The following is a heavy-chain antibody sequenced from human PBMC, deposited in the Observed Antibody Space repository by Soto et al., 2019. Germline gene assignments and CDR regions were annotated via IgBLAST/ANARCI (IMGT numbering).Heavy chain of an antibody. CDR3: ARTAGYYRGRQFDY. CDR2: IDWAGDK. Sequence: SGPTLVNPTQTLTLTCTFSGLSLGATGMRVSWIRQPPGKALEWLARIDWAGDKFYSPSLKTRLTIPKDTSKHQVVLRMTNMDPADTATYYCARTAGYYRGRQFDYWGQGTLVTVSS. D-gene: IGHD3-10*01. CDR1: GLSLGATGMR. J-gene: IGHJ4*02. V-gene: IGHV2-70*04.